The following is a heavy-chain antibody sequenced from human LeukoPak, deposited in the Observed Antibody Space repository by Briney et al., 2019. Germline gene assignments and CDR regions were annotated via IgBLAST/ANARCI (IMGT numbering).Heavy chain of an antibody. CDR1: GGSITTGIYY. D-gene: IGHD1-14*01. CDR2: INYRGST. Sequence: PSETLSLTCTVSGGSITTGIYYWGWIRQPPGKGLEWIGSINYRGSTYYNPSLKSRVTVSVDTSKNQFSLNLMSVTAADTAVYYCARTGTSWFDSWGQGTLVTASS. V-gene: IGHV4-39*01. CDR3: ARTGTSWFDS. J-gene: IGHJ5*01.